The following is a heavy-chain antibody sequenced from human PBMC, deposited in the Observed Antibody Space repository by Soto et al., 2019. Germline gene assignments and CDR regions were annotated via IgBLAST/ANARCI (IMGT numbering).Heavy chain of an antibody. D-gene: IGHD2-8*02. CDR1: GGTFSIYG. J-gene: IGHJ6*02. V-gene: IGHV1-69*01. CDR3: ATSVGIAPTGEDGMDV. Sequence: QVQLVQSGAEVKQTGSSVKVSCKASGGTFSIYGFSWVRQAPGQGPEWIGGIVPILTTPNYAQKFQGRVTIVADESTTTVYMELSSLKSEDTAVYYCATSVGIAPTGEDGMDVWGQGTSVTVSS. CDR2: IVPILTTP.